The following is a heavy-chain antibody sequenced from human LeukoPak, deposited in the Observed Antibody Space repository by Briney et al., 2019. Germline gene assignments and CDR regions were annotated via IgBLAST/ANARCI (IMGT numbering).Heavy chain of an antibody. CDR2: IGTAGDT. Sequence: GGSLRLSCAASGFTFSSYDMHWVRQATGKGLEWVSAIGTAGDTYYPGSVKGRFTISRENAKNSLYLQMNSLRAGDTAVYYCARSGARGELNYWGRGTLVTVSS. D-gene: IGHD3-10*01. V-gene: IGHV3-13*01. CDR1: GFTFSSYD. J-gene: IGHJ4*02. CDR3: ARSGARGELNY.